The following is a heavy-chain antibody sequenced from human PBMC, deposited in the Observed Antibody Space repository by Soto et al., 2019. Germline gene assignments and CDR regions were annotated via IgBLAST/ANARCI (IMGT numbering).Heavy chain of an antibody. D-gene: IGHD2-2*01. J-gene: IGHJ4*02. CDR2: IYSGGET. CDR1: GFTVGISY. Sequence: DVQLVESGGALVQPGGSLRLSCAASGFTVGISYMSWVRHVPGKGLEWVSIIYSGGETYYAASVKDRFTISRDNSKNTVYLQMNSLRAEDTAMYYCAKRRYCTSTTCFDYWGQGTLVTVSS. CDR3: AKRRYCTSTTCFDY. V-gene: IGHV3-66*01.